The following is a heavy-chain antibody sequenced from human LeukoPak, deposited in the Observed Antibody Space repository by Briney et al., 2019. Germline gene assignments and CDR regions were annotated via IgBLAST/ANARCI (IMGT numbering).Heavy chain of an antibody. V-gene: IGHV3-7*01. CDR1: GFTFSSYW. Sequence: GGSLRLSCAASGFTFSSYWMSWVRQAPGKGREWVANIKQDGSEKYYVDSVKGRFTISRDNAKNSLYLQMNSLRAEDTAVYYCARGTFYIGWFDAFDIWGQGTMVTVSS. D-gene: IGHD2-15*01. CDR2: IKQDGSEK. J-gene: IGHJ3*02. CDR3: ARGTFYIGWFDAFDI.